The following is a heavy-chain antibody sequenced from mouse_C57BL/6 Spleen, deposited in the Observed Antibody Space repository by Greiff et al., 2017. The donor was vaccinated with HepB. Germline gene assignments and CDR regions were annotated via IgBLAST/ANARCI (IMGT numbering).Heavy chain of an antibody. J-gene: IGHJ4*01. CDR3: ARVLYYGNYDYYAMDY. Sequence: EVQLVESGGGLVKPGGSLKLSCAASGFTFSSYAMSWVRQTPEKRLEWVATISDGGSYTYYPDNVKGRFTISRDNAKNNLYLQMSHLKSEDTAMYYCARVLYYGNYDYYAMDYWGQGTSVTVSS. CDR2: ISDGGSYT. CDR1: GFTFSSYA. D-gene: IGHD2-1*01. V-gene: IGHV5-4*01.